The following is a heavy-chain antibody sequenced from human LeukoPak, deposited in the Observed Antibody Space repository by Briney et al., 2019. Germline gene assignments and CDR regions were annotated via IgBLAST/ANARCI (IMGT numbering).Heavy chain of an antibody. J-gene: IGHJ4*02. D-gene: IGHD3-16*01. CDR1: GDSISCCY. Sequence: SETLSLTCAVSGDSISCCYWTWIRQSAGKGLEWIGRVFITGITNYNPSLQGRVTMSVDRSKSQFSLRLSSVTAADTAVYHCVRQGYDYGAFNAWGQGTLVTVPS. CDR2: VFITGIT. CDR3: VRQGYDYGAFNA. V-gene: IGHV4-4*07.